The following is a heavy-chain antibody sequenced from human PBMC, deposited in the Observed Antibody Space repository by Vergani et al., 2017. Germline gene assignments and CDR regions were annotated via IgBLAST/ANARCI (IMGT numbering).Heavy chain of an antibody. D-gene: IGHD4-23*01. CDR3: ARVRWSGLSSYYYYYGMDV. CDR2: IYYSGST. V-gene: IGHV4-59*01. J-gene: IGHJ6*02. CDR1: GGSISSYY. Sequence: QVQLQESGPGLVKPSETLSLTRTVSGGSISSYYWSWIRQPPGKGLEWIGYIYYSGSTNYNPSLKSRVTISVDTSKNQFSLKLSSVTAADTAVYYCARVRWSGLSSYYYYYGMDVWGQGTTVTVSS.